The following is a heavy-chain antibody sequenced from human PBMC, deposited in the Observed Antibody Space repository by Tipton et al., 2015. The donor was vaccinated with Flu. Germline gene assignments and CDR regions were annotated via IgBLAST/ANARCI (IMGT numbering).Heavy chain of an antibody. CDR2: IHRSGST. J-gene: IGHJ5*02. CDR3: ARLDYSNYVSEPKNWFDP. D-gene: IGHD4-11*01. V-gene: IGHV4-38-2*01. Sequence: TLSLTCSVSGDYIGSRYYWGWIRQPPGQGLEWIGNIHRSGSTYRNPSLESRVIMSVDTSKNQFSLKLSSVTAADTAVYYCARLDYSNYVSEPKNWFDPWGQGTLVTVSS. CDR1: GDYIGSRYY.